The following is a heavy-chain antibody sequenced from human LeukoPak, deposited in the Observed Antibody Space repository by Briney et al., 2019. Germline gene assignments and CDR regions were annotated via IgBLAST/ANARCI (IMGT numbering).Heavy chain of an antibody. CDR2: VSGSGGST. J-gene: IGHJ4*02. V-gene: IGHV3-23*01. D-gene: IGHD5-12*01. CDR3: AKDLDIVASITGN. CDR1: GFTFSSYA. Sequence: GGSLRLSCAASGFTFSSYAMSWVRQAPGKGLEWVSGVSGSGGSTYYADSVKGRFTISRDNSKNTLYLQVNSLRAEDTAVYYCAKDLDIVASITGNWGQGTLVTVSS.